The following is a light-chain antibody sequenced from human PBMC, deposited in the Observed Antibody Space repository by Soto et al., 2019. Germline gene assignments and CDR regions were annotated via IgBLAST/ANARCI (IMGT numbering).Light chain of an antibody. Sequence: QSVLTQSASVSGSPGQSITISCTGTSGDVGGYNYVCWYQQHPGKAPKLMIYEVSNRPSGVSNRFSGSKSGNTASLTISGLQAEDEADYYCSSYTSSSTHYVFGNGTKVTVL. V-gene: IGLV2-14*01. CDR2: EVS. CDR3: SSYTSSSTHYV. CDR1: SGDVGGYNY. J-gene: IGLJ1*01.